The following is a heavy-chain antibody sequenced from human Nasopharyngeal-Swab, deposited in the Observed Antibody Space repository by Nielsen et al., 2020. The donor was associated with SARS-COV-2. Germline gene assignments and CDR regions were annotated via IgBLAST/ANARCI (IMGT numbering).Heavy chain of an antibody. CDR1: GGSISSGGYS. D-gene: IGHD5-12*01. V-gene: IGHV4-30-2*01. CDR3: ARVRVATITRYYFDY. J-gene: IGHJ4*02. Sequence: SETLSLTCAVSGGSISSGGYSWSWIRQPPGKGLEWIGYIYHSGSNNYNPSLKSRVTISVDTSQNQFSLKLSSVTAADTAVYYCARVRVATITRYYFDYWGQGTLVTVSS. CDR2: IYHSGSN.